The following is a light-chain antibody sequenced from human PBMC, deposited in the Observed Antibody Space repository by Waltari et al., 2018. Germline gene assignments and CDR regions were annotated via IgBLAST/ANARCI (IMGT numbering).Light chain of an antibody. J-gene: IGKJ1*01. V-gene: IGKV2-28*01. Sequence: DIVLTQSPLSLPVTPVAPASISCRSSQSLLHSNGYKYVDWYLQKPGQSQQLLIYLGSNRASGVPDRFSGSGSGTEFTLKISRVEAEDVGVYYCMQALQTPWTFGQGTKVEIK. CDR3: MQALQTPWT. CDR1: QSLLHSNGYKY. CDR2: LGS.